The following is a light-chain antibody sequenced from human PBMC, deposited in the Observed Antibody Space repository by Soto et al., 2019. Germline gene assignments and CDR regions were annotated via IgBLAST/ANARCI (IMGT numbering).Light chain of an antibody. CDR2: GAS. V-gene: IGKV3-20*01. Sequence: VLTQSPGTLSLYPGERATLSXRANPSISGTYVAWYQHKPGQTPRXXIDGASNRAAGIPDRFRGSGAGTDFSLIITRLEPEDFAVYFCQHYLSSPLTFGGGTKVDIK. J-gene: IGKJ4*01. CDR3: QHYLSSPLT. CDR1: PSISGTY.